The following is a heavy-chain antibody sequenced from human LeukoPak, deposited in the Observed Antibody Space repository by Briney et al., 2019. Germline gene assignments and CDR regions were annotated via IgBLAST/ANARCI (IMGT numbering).Heavy chain of an antibody. Sequence: ASVKVSCKASGYTFTSYDINWVRQAAGQGLEWMGWMNPNSGNTGYAQKFQGRVTMTRNTSISTAYMELSSLRSEDTAVYYCARGVGSSWETTLYYYYGMDVWGQGTTVTVSS. J-gene: IGHJ6*02. CDR2: MNPNSGNT. D-gene: IGHD6-13*01. CDR3: ARGVGSSWETTLYYYYGMDV. CDR1: GYTFTSYD. V-gene: IGHV1-8*01.